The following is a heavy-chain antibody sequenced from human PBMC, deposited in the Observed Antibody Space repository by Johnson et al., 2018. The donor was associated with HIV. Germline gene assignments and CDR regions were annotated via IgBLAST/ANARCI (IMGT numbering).Heavy chain of an antibody. J-gene: IGHJ3*02. CDR1: GFTFSSYA. V-gene: IGHV3-30*04. CDR2: ISYDGSKK. D-gene: IGHD3-16*01. Sequence: QVQLVESGGGVVQPGRSLRLSCAASGFTFSSYAMQWVRQAPGKGLEWVAVISYDGSKKYYADSVKGRFTIARDNSKNTLYLQMNSLRAEDTAVYYCAREEGSGEPPNAFDIWGQGTMVTV. CDR3: AREEGSGEPPNAFDI.